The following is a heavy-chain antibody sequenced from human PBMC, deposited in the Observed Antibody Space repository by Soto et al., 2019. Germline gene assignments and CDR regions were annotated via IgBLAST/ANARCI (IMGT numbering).Heavy chain of an antibody. CDR2: IYHSGGT. CDR1: GGSISSSNW. V-gene: IGHV4-4*02. D-gene: IGHD3-10*01. Sequence: PSETLSLTCAVSGGSISSSNWWSWVRQPPGKGLEWIGEIYHSGGTNYNPSLKSRVTISVDKSKNQFSLKLSSVTAADTAVYYCARCSMVRGVIKTLHIDYWGQGTLVTVSS. CDR3: ARCSMVRGVIKTLHIDY. J-gene: IGHJ4*02.